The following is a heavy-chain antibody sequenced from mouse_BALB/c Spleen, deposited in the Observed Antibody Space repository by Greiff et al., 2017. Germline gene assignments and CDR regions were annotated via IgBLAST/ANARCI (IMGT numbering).Heavy chain of an antibody. J-gene: IGHJ3*01. CDR1: GFTFSDYY. Sequence: DVMLVESGGGLVKPGGSLKLSCAASGFTFSDYYMYWVRQTPEKRLEWVATISDGGSYTYYPDSVKGRFTISRDNAKNNLYLQMSSLKSEDTAMYYCARGPSYPSWFAYWGQGTLVTVSA. D-gene: IGHD2-10*01. CDR3: ARGPSYPSWFAY. CDR2: ISDGGSYT. V-gene: IGHV5-4*02.